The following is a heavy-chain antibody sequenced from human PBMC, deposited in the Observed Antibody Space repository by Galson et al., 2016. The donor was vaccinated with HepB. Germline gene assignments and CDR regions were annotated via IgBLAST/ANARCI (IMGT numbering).Heavy chain of an antibody. Sequence: SLRLSCAASGFTFSSHAMHWVRQGPGKGLEWVAVISYDGSNKHHADSVKGRFTISRDNSKNTLYLQMKSLRVEDTAVYYCARGGYCSGATCYENWFDPWGQGTLVTVSS. J-gene: IGHJ5*02. V-gene: IGHV3-30*04. CDR2: ISYDGSNK. CDR1: GFTFSSHA. D-gene: IGHD2-15*01. CDR3: ARGGYCSGATCYENWFDP.